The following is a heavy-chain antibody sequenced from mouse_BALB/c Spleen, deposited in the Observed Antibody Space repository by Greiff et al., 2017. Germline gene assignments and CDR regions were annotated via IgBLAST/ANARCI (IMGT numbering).Heavy chain of an antibody. CDR3: ARRPVSGPYFDY. Sequence: VQLKESGPELVKPGASVKMSCKASGYTFTSYVMHWVKQKPGQGLEWIGYINPYNDGTKYNEKFKGKATLTSDKSSSTAYMELSSLTSEDSAVYYCARRPVSGPYFDYWGKGTTLTVSS. V-gene: IGHV1-14*01. J-gene: IGHJ2*01. D-gene: IGHD3-2*02. CDR2: INPYNDGT. CDR1: GYTFTSYV.